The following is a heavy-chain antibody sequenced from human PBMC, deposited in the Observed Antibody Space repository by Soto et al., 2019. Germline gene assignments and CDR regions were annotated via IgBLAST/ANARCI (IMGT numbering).Heavy chain of an antibody. CDR1: GDSVSRNSGA. J-gene: IGHJ6*02. CDR3: TRGNWNDGGYYYGMDV. Sequence: PSQTLSLTCAISGDSVSRNSGAWNWIRQSPSGGLQWLGRTYYRSKWYSEYAPSVKSRITINPDTAKNQFALQLKSVTPDDSGVYYCTRGNWNDGGYYYGMDVWGQGITVTVPS. CDR2: TYYRSKWYS. V-gene: IGHV6-1*01. D-gene: IGHD1-1*01.